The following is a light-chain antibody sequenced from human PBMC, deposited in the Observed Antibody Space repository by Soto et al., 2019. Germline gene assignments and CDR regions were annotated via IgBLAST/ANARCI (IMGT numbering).Light chain of an antibody. V-gene: IGKV1-39*01. CDR2: DTS. Sequence: DIQLTQSPSSLSASVGDSVSITCRASQSITYRLNWYQQKPGKAPKVLIYDTSNLQSGVPPRFSSSGSGTDFALTISSLQPEDFATYYCHQTAGSLTWTFGQGTRVEAK. J-gene: IGKJ1*01. CDR1: QSITYR. CDR3: HQTAGSLTWT.